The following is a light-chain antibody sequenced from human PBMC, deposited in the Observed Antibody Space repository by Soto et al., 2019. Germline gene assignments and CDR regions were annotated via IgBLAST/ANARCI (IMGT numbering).Light chain of an antibody. Sequence: EIVMTQSPATLSVSPGERATLSCRASQSVSSSLAWYQHKPGQAPRLLIYDASTRATGIPARFSGSGSGTEFTLTISSLQSEEFAVYYCQQYNNWPQTFGQGTKVEI. CDR3: QQYNNWPQT. V-gene: IGKV3-15*01. CDR1: QSVSSS. CDR2: DAS. J-gene: IGKJ1*01.